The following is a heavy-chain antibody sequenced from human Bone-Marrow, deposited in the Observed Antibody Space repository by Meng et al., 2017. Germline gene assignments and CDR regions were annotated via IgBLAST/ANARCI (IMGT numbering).Heavy chain of an antibody. CDR3: AKYSYGLGDYFDY. V-gene: IGHV3-23*04. J-gene: IGHJ4*02. D-gene: IGHD3-10*01. CDR2: FSGGGFTT. Sequence: VLLVVAGGVLRPAGGSLRLSCAACGFSFSSYAMSWVRRAPGKGLELLAAFSGGGFTTYYADSVKGRFTISRHNSKNTLYLQVNSLRAEDTALYYCAKYSYGLGDYFDYWGQGALVTVSS. CDR1: GFSFSSYA.